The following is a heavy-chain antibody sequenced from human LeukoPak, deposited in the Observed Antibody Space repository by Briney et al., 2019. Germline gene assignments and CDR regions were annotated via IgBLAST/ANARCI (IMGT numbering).Heavy chain of an antibody. D-gene: IGHD6-19*01. Sequence: XGSLRLSCAASGFTFSSYAMSWVRQAPGKGLEWVSAISGSGGSTYYADSVKGRFTISRDNSKNTLYLQMNSLRAEDTAVYYCAKESYSSPQFYCGYWGQGTLVTVSS. CDR3: AKESYSSPQFYCGY. CDR2: ISGSGGST. CDR1: GFTFSSYA. J-gene: IGHJ4*02. V-gene: IGHV3-23*01.